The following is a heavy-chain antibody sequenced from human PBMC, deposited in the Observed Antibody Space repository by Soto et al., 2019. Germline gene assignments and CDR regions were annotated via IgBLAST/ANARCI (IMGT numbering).Heavy chain of an antibody. Sequence: SETLSLTCTVSGGSISIGGYYWSWILQHPGKGLEWIGYIYYSGSTYYNPSLKSRVTISVDTSKNQFSLKLSSVTAADTAVYYCARAVVVVSNWFDPWGQGTLVTVSS. D-gene: IGHD2-15*01. CDR3: ARAVVVVSNWFDP. CDR2: IYYSGST. J-gene: IGHJ5*02. V-gene: IGHV4-31*03. CDR1: GGSISIGGYY.